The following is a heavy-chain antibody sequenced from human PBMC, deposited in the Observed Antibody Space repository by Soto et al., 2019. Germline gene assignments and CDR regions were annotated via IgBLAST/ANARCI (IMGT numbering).Heavy chain of an antibody. CDR2: IFSSGST. J-gene: IGHJ4*02. CDR1: GGSINTFY. CDR3: AREGSYSAYNFAHGIQLWSFDF. V-gene: IGHV4-4*07. Sequence: SETLSLTCTVSGGSINTFYWSWVRQPAGKGLEWIGRIFSSGSTGFNPSLESRVAMSVDTSKNHFSLNLSSVTAADMAVYYCAREGSYSAYNFAHGIQLWSFDFWGQGALVPVSS. D-gene: IGHD5-12*01.